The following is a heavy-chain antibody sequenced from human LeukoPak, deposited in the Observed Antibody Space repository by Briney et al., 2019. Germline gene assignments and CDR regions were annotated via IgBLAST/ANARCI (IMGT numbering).Heavy chain of an antibody. CDR2: ISSSGITI. CDR3: ARDPRGAAAGNGGY. V-gene: IGHV3-11*01. J-gene: IGHJ4*02. CDR1: GFTFSLYA. Sequence: GGSLRLSCAASGFTFSLYAMSWVRQAPGKGLEWVSYISSSGITIYYADSVKGRFTISRDNAKKSLYLQMNSLRVEDTAVYYCARDPRGAAAGNGGYWGQGTLVTVSS. D-gene: IGHD6-13*01.